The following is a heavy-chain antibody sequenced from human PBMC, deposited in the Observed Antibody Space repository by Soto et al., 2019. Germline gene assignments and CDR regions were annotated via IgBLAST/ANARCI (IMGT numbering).Heavy chain of an antibody. D-gene: IGHD3-22*01. V-gene: IGHV1-2*02. CDR2: INPNSGVT. CDR1: VYTFTCYY. J-gene: IGHJ4*02. CDR3: ARGTGRSRYYYYY. Sequence: VXSVKVSCKASVYTFTCYYMHWVRQAPGQGLEWMGWINPNSGVTKYAQKFQGRVTMTRDTSISTAYMELSSLRSDGTAVYYCARGTGRSRYYYYYWGQGPLVTVSS.